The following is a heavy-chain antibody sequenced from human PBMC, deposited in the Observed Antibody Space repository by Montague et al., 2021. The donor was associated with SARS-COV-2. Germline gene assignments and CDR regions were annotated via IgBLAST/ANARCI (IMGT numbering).Heavy chain of an antibody. CDR2: VNYGGST. Sequence: SETLSLTCTVSSGSISSHYWSWIRQPPGKGLEWIGYVNYGGSTNYNPSLKSRVSISLDTSKNQFSLRLNSVTAADTDVYYCARALTTGIDWFDPWGQGTLVIVSS. CDR3: ARALTTGIDWFDP. V-gene: IGHV4-59*11. CDR1: SGSISSHY. D-gene: IGHD4-11*01. J-gene: IGHJ5*02.